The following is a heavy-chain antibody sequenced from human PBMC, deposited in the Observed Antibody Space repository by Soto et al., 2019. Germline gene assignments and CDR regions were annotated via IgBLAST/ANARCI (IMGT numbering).Heavy chain of an antibody. D-gene: IGHD3-22*01. Sequence: EVQLVESGGGLVQPGGSLRLSCAASGFTFSSSEMSWVRQAPRKGLEWVSYTSSSGSTTHYAVSVKGRFTISRDNAKHSLYLRMNSLRVADTAVYYCARWEVVTGLDYWGQGTLVTVSS. V-gene: IGHV3-48*03. CDR1: GFTFSSSE. CDR2: TSSSGSTT. CDR3: ARWEVVTGLDY. J-gene: IGHJ4*02.